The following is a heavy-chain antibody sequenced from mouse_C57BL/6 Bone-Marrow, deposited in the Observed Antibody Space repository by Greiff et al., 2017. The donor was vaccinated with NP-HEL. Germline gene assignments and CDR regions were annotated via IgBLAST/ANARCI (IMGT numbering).Heavy chain of an antibody. D-gene: IGHD2-2*01. V-gene: IGHV1-19*01. CDR2: INPYNGGT. CDR1: GYTFTDYY. CDR3: ARRGTMVTDY. Sequence: EVQLQQSGPVLVKPGASVKMSCKASGYTFTDYYMNWVKQSHGKSLEWIGVINPYNGGTSYNQKFKGKATLTVDKSSSTAYMELNSLTSEDSAVYYCARRGTMVTDYWGQGTTLTVSS. J-gene: IGHJ2*01.